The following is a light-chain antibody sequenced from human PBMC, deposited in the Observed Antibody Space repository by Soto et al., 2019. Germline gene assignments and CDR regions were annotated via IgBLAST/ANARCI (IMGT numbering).Light chain of an antibody. Sequence: RVLTQSPATLSVSPGERATLSCRASQSVSSNLAWYKQKPGQAPRLFIYGVSTRATAIPPRFSGSGSGTEFTLTISSLQSEDFEVYYCQQYDNWPITFGQGTRLEIK. V-gene: IGKV3-15*01. CDR1: QSVSSN. CDR3: QQYDNWPIT. J-gene: IGKJ5*01. CDR2: GVS.